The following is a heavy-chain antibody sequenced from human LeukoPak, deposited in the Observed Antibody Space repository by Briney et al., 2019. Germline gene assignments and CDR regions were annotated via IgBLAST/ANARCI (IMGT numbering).Heavy chain of an antibody. D-gene: IGHD4-17*01. CDR3: ARERDYGDYDLDY. V-gene: IGHV4-4*07. Sequence: SETLSLTCTVSGGSISRYYWSWIRQPAGKGLEWIGRIYTSGSTNYNPSLKSRVTMSVDTSKNQFSLKLSSVTAADTAVYYCARERDYGDYDLDYWGQGTLVTVSS. CDR1: GGSISRYY. J-gene: IGHJ4*02. CDR2: IYTSGST.